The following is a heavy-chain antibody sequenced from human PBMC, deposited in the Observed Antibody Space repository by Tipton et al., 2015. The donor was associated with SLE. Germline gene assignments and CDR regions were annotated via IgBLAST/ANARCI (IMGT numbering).Heavy chain of an antibody. Sequence: TLSLTCAVNGGSFSGYYWSWIRQPPRRGLEWIGDINESGRTNYNPPLKSRVTMSVDTSRKSFALKLSSVTAADTALYYCARLVGGTAFDLWDQGTTVTVSS. CDR3: ARLVGGTAFDL. CDR1: GGSFSGYY. V-gene: IGHV4-34*01. J-gene: IGHJ3*01. D-gene: IGHD1-26*01. CDR2: INESGRT.